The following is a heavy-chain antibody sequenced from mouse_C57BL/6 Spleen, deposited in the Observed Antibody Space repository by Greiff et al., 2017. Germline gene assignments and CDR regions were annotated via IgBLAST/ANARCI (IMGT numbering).Heavy chain of an antibody. CDR2: IRNKANNHAT. V-gene: IGHV6-6*01. Sequence: EVMLVESGGGLVQPGGSMKLSCAASGFTFSDAWMDWVRQSPEKGLEWVAEIRNKANNHATYYAESVKGRFTISRDDSKSSVYLQMNSLRAEDTGIYYCTRGAYYGSSYDYWGQGTTLTVSS. CDR1: GFTFSDAW. CDR3: TRGAYYGSSYDY. J-gene: IGHJ2*01. D-gene: IGHD1-1*01.